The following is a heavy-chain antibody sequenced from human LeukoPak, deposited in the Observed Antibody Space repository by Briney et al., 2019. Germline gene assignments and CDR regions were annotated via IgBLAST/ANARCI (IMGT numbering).Heavy chain of an antibody. CDR2: ISWDGGST. CDR3: AKDNGAWGYYFDY. CDR1: GFTFSNAW. Sequence: GGSLRLSCAASGFTFSNAWMSWVRQAPGKGLEWVSLISWDGGSTYYADSVKGRFTISRDNSKNSLDLQMNSLRAEDTALYYCAKDNGAWGYYFDYWGQGTLVTVSS. D-gene: IGHD1-26*01. J-gene: IGHJ4*02. V-gene: IGHV3-43D*03.